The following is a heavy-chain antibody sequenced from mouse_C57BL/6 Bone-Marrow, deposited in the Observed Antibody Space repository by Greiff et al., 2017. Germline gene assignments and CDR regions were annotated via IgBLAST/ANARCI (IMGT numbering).Heavy chain of an antibody. CDR3: ARNSNYDGSSYDAY. CDR2: ILPGNGST. Sequence: VQLQQSGAELMKPGASVKLSCKATGYTFTGYWIEWVKQRPGHGLEWIGEILPGNGSTNYNEKFKGKATFTADTSSNTAYMQLSSLTTEDSAIYYCARNSNYDGSSYDAYWGQGTLVTVSA. CDR1: GYTFTGYW. V-gene: IGHV1-9*01. D-gene: IGHD1-1*01. J-gene: IGHJ3*01.